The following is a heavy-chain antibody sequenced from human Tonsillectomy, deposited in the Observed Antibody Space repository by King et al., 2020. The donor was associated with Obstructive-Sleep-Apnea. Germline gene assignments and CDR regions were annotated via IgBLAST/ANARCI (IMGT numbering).Heavy chain of an antibody. V-gene: IGHV4-59*08. Sequence: VQLQESGPGLVKPSETLSLTCTVSGGAISSYYWSWIRQPPGKGLEWIGYIYYSGSTNYNPSLKSRVTISVDTSKNQFSLKLSSVTAADTAVYYCARTTATLSFGHFPGVDSSYLLDVWPHATTVPVSS. CDR1: GGAISSYY. J-gene: IGHJ6*02. D-gene: IGHD3-10*01. CDR3: ARTTATLSFGHFPGVDSSYLLDV. CDR2: IYYSGST.